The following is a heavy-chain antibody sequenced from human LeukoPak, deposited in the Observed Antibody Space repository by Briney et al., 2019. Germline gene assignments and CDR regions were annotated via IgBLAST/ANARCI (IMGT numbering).Heavy chain of an antibody. J-gene: IGHJ4*02. CDR1: GYTFTGYY. D-gene: IGHD6-6*01. CDR3: ARVRRLEYSSSSGFDY. Sequence: ASVKVSCKASGYTFTGYYMHWVRQAPGQGLEWMGWINPNSGGTNYAQKFQGRVTMTRDTSISTAYMELRSLRSDDTAVYYCARVRRLEYSSSSGFDYWGQGTLVTVSS. V-gene: IGHV1-2*02. CDR2: INPNSGGT.